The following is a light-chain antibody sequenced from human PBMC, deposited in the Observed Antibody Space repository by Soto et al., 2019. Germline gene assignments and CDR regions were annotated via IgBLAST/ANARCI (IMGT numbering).Light chain of an antibody. J-gene: IGKJ5*01. V-gene: IGKV3-11*01. CDR2: DAS. Sequence: EIVLTQSPATLSLSPGERATLSCRASQSVGSHLAWFQQRPGQAPRLLINDASNRATGIPARFSGSGSWADFTLTSSSLEPEDFAVYYCQQRINSITFGQGTRLEIK. CDR1: QSVGSH. CDR3: QQRINSIT.